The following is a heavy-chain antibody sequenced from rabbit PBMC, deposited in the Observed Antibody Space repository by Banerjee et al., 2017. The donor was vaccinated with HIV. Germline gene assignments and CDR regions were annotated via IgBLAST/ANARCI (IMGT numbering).Heavy chain of an antibody. Sequence: QSLEESGGGLVKPGASLTLTYKASGFSFNSDYYMCWVRQAPGKGLEWIACIYISSGSAYYASWAKGRFTISKTSSTTVDLKMTSLTAADTATYFCARSGSSDYTYFNLWGPGTLVTVS. CDR1: GFSFNSDYY. CDR3: ARSGSSDYTYFNL. CDR2: IYISSGSA. J-gene: IGHJ4*01. D-gene: IGHD8-1*01. V-gene: IGHV1S40*01.